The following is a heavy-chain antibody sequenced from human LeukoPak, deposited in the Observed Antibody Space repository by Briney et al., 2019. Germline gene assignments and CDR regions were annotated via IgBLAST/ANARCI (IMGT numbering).Heavy chain of an antibody. Sequence: PGGSLRLPCLGSGFTFDVFGMSWLRLVPGKGLQWVSGFNWNCDSTFYADYVKGRFTISREIAKNALFLQMDSLRSDDTAFYYCAREPELLSSWGPGTLVTVSS. CDR2: FNWNCDST. V-gene: IGHV3-20*04. CDR1: GFTFDVFG. J-gene: IGHJ4*02. D-gene: IGHD3-10*02. CDR3: AREPELLSS.